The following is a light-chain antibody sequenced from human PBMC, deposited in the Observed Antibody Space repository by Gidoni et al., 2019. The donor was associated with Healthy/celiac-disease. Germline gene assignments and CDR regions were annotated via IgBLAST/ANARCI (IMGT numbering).Light chain of an antibody. CDR1: QSVSSSY. Sequence: EIVLTQSPGTLSLSPGERATLSCRASQSVSSSYVAWYQQKPGQAPRLLIYGASSRATGIPDRFSGSGSGTDFTLTSSRLEPEDFAVYYCQQYGSSQAFGGGTKVEIK. CDR3: QQYGSSQA. CDR2: GAS. J-gene: IGKJ4*01. V-gene: IGKV3-20*01.